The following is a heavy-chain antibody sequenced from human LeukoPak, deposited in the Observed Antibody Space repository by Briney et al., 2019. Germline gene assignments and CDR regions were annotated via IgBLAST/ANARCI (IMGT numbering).Heavy chain of an antibody. D-gene: IGHD3-22*01. CDR2: ISGSGGST. CDR1: GFTFSSYA. J-gene: IGHJ4*02. CDR3: AKDVNYYDSSGPFDY. V-gene: IGHV3-23*01. Sequence: PGGSLRLSCAASGFTFSSYATSWVRQAPGKGLEWVSAISGSGGSTYYADSVKGRFTISRDNSKNTLYLQMNSLRAEDTAVYYCAKDVNYYDSSGPFDYWGQGTLVTVSS.